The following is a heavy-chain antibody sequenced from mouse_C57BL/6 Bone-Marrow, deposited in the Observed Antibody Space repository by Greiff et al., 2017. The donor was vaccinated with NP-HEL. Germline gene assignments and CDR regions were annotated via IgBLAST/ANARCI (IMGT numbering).Heavy chain of an antibody. D-gene: IGHD1-1*01. J-gene: IGHJ2*01. V-gene: IGHV1-42*01. CDR1: GYSFTGYY. CDR2: INPSTGGT. CDR3: TTLYGSSYGY. Sequence: VQLQQSGPELVKPGASVKISCKASGYSFTGYYMNWVKQSPEKSLEWIGEINPSTGGTTYNQKFQGKATMTADTSSNTAYLQLSSLTSEDTAVYYCTTLYGSSYGYWGQGTTLTVSS.